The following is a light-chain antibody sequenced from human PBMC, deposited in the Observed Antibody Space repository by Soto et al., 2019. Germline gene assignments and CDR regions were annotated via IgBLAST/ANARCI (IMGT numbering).Light chain of an antibody. Sequence: DIQMTQSPSTLSSSVGDRVSITCRASQSISSWLAWYQQKPGNAPKLLIYKASSLESGIPSRVSGSGSGKEFTLTISSLQPDDFATYYCFRYNSFPVTFGQGTKLEIK. CDR2: KAS. J-gene: IGKJ2*01. V-gene: IGKV1-5*03. CDR1: QSISSW. CDR3: FRYNSFPVT.